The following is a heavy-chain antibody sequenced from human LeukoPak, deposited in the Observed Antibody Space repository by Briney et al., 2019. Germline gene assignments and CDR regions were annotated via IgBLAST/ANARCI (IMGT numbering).Heavy chain of an antibody. Sequence: QTGGSLRLSCAASGFTFNTYWMSWVRQPPGKGLEWVANIKEDGSDKYYADSVKGRFTISRDNSKNTLYLQMNSLRAEDTAVYYCARDGDDYSNHGSRYYYYYMDVWGKGTTVTVSS. J-gene: IGHJ6*03. CDR2: IKEDGSDK. CDR1: GFTFNTYW. CDR3: ARDGDDYSNHGSRYYYYYMDV. D-gene: IGHD4-11*01. V-gene: IGHV3-7*01.